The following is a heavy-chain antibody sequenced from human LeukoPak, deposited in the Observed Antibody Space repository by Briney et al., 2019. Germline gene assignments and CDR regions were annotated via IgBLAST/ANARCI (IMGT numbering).Heavy chain of an antibody. CDR1: GFTFDEYA. V-gene: IGHV3-9*01. D-gene: IGHD3-22*01. CDR3: VKDISGYPTYYFDY. Sequence: GGSLRLSCAASGFTFDEYAVHWVRQTPGKGLEWVSGISWNSGNIDYADSVKGRFTISRGNAKNLLYLEMNSLRPDDSALYYCVKDISGYPTYYFDYWGQGTLVTVSS. CDR2: ISWNSGNI. J-gene: IGHJ4*02.